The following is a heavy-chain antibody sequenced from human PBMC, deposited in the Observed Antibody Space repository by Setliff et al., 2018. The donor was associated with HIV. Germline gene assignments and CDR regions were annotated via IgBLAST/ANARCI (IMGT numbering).Heavy chain of an antibody. CDR2: INGDGSST. Sequence: PGGSLRLSCAASGFTFSSYWMHWVRQAPGKGLVWVSRINGDGSSTTYADSVKGRFTISRDNAKNTLYLQMNSLRAEDTAVYYCARGGSYSHGAFDIWGQGTMVTVSS. CDR3: ARGGSYSHGAFDI. CDR1: GFTFSSYW. J-gene: IGHJ3*02. D-gene: IGHD1-26*01. V-gene: IGHV3-74*01.